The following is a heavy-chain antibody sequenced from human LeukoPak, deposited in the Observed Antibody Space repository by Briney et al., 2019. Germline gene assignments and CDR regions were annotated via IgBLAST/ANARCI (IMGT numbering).Heavy chain of an antibody. Sequence: SETLSLTCTVSGGSISSYYWSWIRQPPGKGLEWIGYIYYSGSTDYNSSLKSRVTISLDTSKNQFSLKLSSVTAADTAVYYCARGVGATISYYHYYIDVWGKGTTVTVSS. V-gene: IGHV4-59*01. CDR2: IYYSGST. CDR3: ARGVGATISYYHYYIDV. CDR1: GGSISSYY. D-gene: IGHD1-26*01. J-gene: IGHJ6*03.